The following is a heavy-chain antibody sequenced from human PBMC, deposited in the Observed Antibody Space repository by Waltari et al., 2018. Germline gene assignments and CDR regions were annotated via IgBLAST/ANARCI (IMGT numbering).Heavy chain of an antibody. CDR1: GGTFNNYA. D-gene: IGHD3-10*01. CDR3: ATDYYRSGSGSYCDQ. J-gene: IGHJ4*02. CDR2: IIPIFGRG. Sequence: QAQLVQSGAEVKTPGSSVKVSCKASGGTFNNYAISWVRQAPGQGLEWMGGIIPIFGRGSSAQKFQGRVTITADKSTRTAYMELNSLRSEDTAVYYCATDYYRSGSGSYCDQWGQGTLVTVSS. V-gene: IGHV1-69*06.